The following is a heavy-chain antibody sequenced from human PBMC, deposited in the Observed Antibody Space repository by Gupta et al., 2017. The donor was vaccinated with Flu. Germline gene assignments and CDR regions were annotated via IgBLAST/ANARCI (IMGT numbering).Heavy chain of an antibody. J-gene: IGHJ4*02. D-gene: IGHD2-15*01. Sequence: EVQLLESGGGLVQPGGSLRLSCAASGFTFTNYAMNWVRQGPGKGLEWVSNIRGSGGSTYYADSVKGRFTISRDNSKNPLYLQMNSLRAEDTAVYYCAARGWTFPFDYWGQGTLVTVSS. CDR2: IRGSGGST. CDR3: AARGWTFPFDY. CDR1: GFTFTNYA. V-gene: IGHV3-23*01.